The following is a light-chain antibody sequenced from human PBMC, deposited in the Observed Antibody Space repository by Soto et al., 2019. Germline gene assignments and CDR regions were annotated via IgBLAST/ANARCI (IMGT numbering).Light chain of an antibody. V-gene: IGKV1-5*03. Sequence: IQLTQSPSSLSAGVGXXVTIXCRESQSISSWLAWYQQKPGKAPKXXIYKASSLESGVPSRFSGSGSGTEFTLTISSLQPDDFATYYCQQYNSYSWTFGQGTKVDIK. CDR2: KAS. CDR3: QQYNSYSWT. J-gene: IGKJ1*01. CDR1: QSISSW.